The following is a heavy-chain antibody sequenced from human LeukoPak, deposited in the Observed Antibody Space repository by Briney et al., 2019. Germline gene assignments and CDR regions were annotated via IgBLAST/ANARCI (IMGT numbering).Heavy chain of an antibody. V-gene: IGHV3-48*03. D-gene: IGHD6-13*01. CDR1: VFTLSSFE. CDR3: APPYSG. Sequence: GGSLTLSCTASVFTLSSFEMNCLREARGRGREGVLYISISCCTILYGLSVRGRFTLSRDNAKISLYLQMHSRRPEHTAVFYCAPPYSGWGQGTLVTVSS. J-gene: IGHJ4*02. CDR2: ISISCCTI.